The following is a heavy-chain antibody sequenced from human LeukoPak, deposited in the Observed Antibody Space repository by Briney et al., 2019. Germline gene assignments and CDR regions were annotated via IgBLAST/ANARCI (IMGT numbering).Heavy chain of an antibody. CDR1: GFTFSSHA. D-gene: IGHD6-13*01. J-gene: IGHJ2*01. V-gene: IGHV3-30*14. CDR3: ARAAYSSTWYSRYFDL. Sequence: GRSLRLSCAASGFTFSSHALHWVRQAPGKGLEWVAVISSDGSYKYYADSVKGRFTISRENAKNSLYLQMNSLRAGDTAVYYCARAAYSSTWYSRYFDLWGRGTLVTVSS. CDR2: ISSDGSYK.